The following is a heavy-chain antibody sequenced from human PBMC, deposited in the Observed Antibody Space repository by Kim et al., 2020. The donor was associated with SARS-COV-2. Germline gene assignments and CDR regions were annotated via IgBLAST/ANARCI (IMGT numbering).Heavy chain of an antibody. CDR3: ARGSVIFGVVIMHYYYYMDV. CDR1: GGSFSGYY. Sequence: SETLSLTCAVYGGSFSGYYWSWIRQPPGKGLEWIGEINHSGSTNYNPSLKSRVTISVDTSKNQFSLKLSSVTAADTAVYYCARGSVIFGVVIMHYYYYMDVWGKGTTVTVSS. J-gene: IGHJ6*03. CDR2: INHSGST. D-gene: IGHD3-3*01. V-gene: IGHV4-34*01.